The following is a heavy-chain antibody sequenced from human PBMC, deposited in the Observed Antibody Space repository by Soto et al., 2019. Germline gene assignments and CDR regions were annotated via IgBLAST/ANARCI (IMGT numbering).Heavy chain of an antibody. D-gene: IGHD5-12*01. Sequence: AALPVSCTTSGYTYTRYGISSVRQAPGQGLEWMGWISAYNGNTNYAQKLQGRVTMTTDTSTSTAYMELRSLRSDDTAVYYCAMFRDGYNYYFDYWGQGTLVTVSS. V-gene: IGHV1-18*04. CDR2: ISAYNGNT. J-gene: IGHJ4*02. CDR3: AMFRDGYNYYFDY. CDR1: GYTYTRYG.